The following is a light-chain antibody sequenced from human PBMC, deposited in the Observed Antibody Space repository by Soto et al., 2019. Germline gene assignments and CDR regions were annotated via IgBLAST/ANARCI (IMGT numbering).Light chain of an antibody. Sequence: DMQMTQSPSSVSASVGDSVNIXXQASQNINNYLNWYQQKPGRAPKILIYDASNLEAGVPSRFRGSGSGTDFTFTISRLQPEDIATYYCQQYENLPTFGQGTRLEIK. CDR1: QNINNY. J-gene: IGKJ5*01. V-gene: IGKV1-33*01. CDR3: QQYENLPT. CDR2: DAS.